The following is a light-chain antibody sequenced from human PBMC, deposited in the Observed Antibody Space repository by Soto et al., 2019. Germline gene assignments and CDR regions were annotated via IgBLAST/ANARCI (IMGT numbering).Light chain of an antibody. CDR2: DAS. CDR1: QTFGSTY. Sequence: ESVLTRSQGTLSLSPGERVTLSCRASQTFGSTYLAWYQQKPGQSPRLLIYDASSRATGIPDRFSGSGSGTDFTLTISRLEPEDFAVYYCQQRSNWPITFGQGTRLEIK. CDR3: QQRSNWPIT. J-gene: IGKJ5*01. V-gene: IGKV3D-20*02.